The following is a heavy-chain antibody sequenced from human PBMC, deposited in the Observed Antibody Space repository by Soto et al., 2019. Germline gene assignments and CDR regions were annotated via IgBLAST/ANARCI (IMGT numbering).Heavy chain of an antibody. CDR1: GYTFTGYY. CDR2: INPNSGGT. V-gene: IGHV1-2*02. J-gene: IGHJ4*02. CDR3: ARDGGVVAASTYFDY. D-gene: IGHD2-15*01. Sequence: ASVKVSCKASGYTFTGYYMHWVRQAPGQGLEWMGWINPNSGGTNYAQKFQGRVTMTRDTSISTAYMELSRLRSDDTAVYYCARDGGVVAASTYFDYWGQGTMGTV.